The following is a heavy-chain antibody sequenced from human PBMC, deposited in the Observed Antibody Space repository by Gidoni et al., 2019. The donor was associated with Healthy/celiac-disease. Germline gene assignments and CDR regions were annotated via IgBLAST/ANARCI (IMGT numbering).Heavy chain of an antibody. CDR3: ARVVEDSSRFAGKLFSPHIGFDP. D-gene: IGHD6-6*01. V-gene: IGHV6-1*01. CDR2: TYYRSNWYN. Sequence: QVQLQQSGPGLVKPSQTLSLTCAISGDRVSSNSPAWKWIRQSPSRGLEWLGRTYYRSNWYNDYAVSVKSRITINPDTSKNQFSLQLNSVTPEDTAVYYCARVVEDSSRFAGKLFSPHIGFDPWGQGTLVTVSS. CDR1: GDRVSSNSPA. J-gene: IGHJ5*02.